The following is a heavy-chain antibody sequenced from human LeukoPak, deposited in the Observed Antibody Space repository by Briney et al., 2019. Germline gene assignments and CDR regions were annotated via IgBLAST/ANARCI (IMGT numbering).Heavy chain of an antibody. V-gene: IGHV3-23*01. CDR2: ISDPHSGSQT. D-gene: IGHD2-2*01. CDR1: GCTFSTYN. J-gene: IGHJ4*02. CDR3: TTQLQHHFDY. Sequence: PAGSLRLSCAASGCTFSTYNSNWIRQALGQGLEWVSTISDPHSGSQTHYADSVKGRFPISRDDSQNTVYLQMNRLKATEMAVDYCTTQLQHHFDYWGQGTQVTVSS.